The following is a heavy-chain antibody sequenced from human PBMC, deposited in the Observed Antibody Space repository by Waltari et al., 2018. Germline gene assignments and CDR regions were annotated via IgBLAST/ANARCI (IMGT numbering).Heavy chain of an antibody. CDR2: SKSDGSGA. J-gene: IGHJ6*02. V-gene: IGHV3-74*01. D-gene: IGHD2-15*01. CDR1: GFTFSNFW. CDR3: ANHRPGGYGMEV. Sequence: EVQLVESGGGLVQPGGSLRLSCEAFGFTFSNFWMHWVRQAPGKGLMWVSRSKSDGSGATYADSVRGRFTVSRDNTKNTLYLQMISLRVDDTAVYYCANHRPGGYGMEVWGQGTTVTVSS.